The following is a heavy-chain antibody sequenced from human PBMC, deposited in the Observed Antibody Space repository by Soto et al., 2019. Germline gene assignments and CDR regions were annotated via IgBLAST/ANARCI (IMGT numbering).Heavy chain of an antibody. Sequence: SETLSLTCTVSGGSVSSGSYYWSWIRQPPGKGLEWIGYIYYSGSTNYNPSLKSRVTISVDTSKNQFSLKLSSVTAADTAVYYCARAREMATVTDYWGQGTLVTVSS. V-gene: IGHV4-61*01. CDR3: ARAREMATVTDY. CDR2: IYYSGST. CDR1: GGSVSSGSYY. J-gene: IGHJ4*02. D-gene: IGHD4-4*01.